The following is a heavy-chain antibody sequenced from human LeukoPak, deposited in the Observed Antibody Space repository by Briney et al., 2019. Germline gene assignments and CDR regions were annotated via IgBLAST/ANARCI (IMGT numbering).Heavy chain of an antibody. D-gene: IGHD3-10*01. CDR2: ISAYNGNT. J-gene: IGHJ4*02. Sequence: ASVKFSCKASGYTFTSYGISWVRQAPGQGLEWMGWISAYNGNTNYAQKLQGRVTMTTDTSTSTAYMELRSLRSDDTAVYYCARVSTMVRGVIPFDYWGQGTLVTVSS. CDR1: GYTFTSYG. CDR3: ARVSTMVRGVIPFDY. V-gene: IGHV1-18*01.